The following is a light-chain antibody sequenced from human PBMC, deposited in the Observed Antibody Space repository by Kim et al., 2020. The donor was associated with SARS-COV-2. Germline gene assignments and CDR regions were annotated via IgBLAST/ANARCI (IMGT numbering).Light chain of an antibody. V-gene: IGLV3-21*04. Sequence: APGRTARITCGGNNIGSKSVHWYQQKPGQAPVLVIYYDSDRPSGIPERFSGSNSGNTATLTISRVEAWDEADYYCQVWDSSSDHPVFGGGTQLTVL. CDR3: QVWDSSSDHPV. CDR2: YDS. CDR1: NIGSKS. J-gene: IGLJ3*02.